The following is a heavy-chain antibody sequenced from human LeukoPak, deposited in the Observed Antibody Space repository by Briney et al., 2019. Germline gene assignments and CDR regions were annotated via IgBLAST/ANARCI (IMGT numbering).Heavy chain of an antibody. CDR3: ARLNVEMATAFDY. D-gene: IGHD5-24*01. J-gene: IGHJ4*02. CDR2: FHYSGAT. Sequence: SETLSLTCTVSGGSITSYYWSWIRQPPGKGLEWIGYFHYSGATNYNSTLKGRVAITVDTSKNQVYLKLSSVTAADTAVYYCARLNVEMATAFDYWGQGTLVTVSS. CDR1: GGSITSYY. V-gene: IGHV4-59*01.